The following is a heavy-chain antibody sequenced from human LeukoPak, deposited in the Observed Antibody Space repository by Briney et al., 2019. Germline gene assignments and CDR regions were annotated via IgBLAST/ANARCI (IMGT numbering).Heavy chain of an antibody. V-gene: IGHV4-4*07. J-gene: IGHJ4*02. Sequence: SETLSLTCTGSGGSINSYYWSWIRQPAGKGLEWIGRIYSSGSTNYNPSLKSRVSMSVDTSKNQFSLKLTSVTAADTAVYYCARGGKATVVTMWGQGILVTVSS. CDR1: GGSINSYY. D-gene: IGHD4-23*01. CDR2: IYSSGST. CDR3: ARGGKATVVTM.